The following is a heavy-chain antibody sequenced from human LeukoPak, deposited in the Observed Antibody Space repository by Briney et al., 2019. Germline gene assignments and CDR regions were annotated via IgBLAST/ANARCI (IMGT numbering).Heavy chain of an antibody. V-gene: IGHV1-2*02. CDR1: GYTFTGYY. Sequence: APVKVSCKAPGYTFTGYYMHWVRQAPGQGLEWMGWINPNSGDTNYSQKFQGRVTMTRDTSISTAYMELSRLTSDDTGVYYCARISSSSWYTPYFNYWGQGTLVIVSS. D-gene: IGHD6-13*01. CDR2: INPNSGDT. CDR3: ARISSSSWYTPYFNY. J-gene: IGHJ4*02.